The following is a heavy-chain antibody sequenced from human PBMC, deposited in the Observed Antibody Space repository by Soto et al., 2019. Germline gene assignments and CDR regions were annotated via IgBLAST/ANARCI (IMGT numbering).Heavy chain of an antibody. Sequence: EVQLLEPGGGLIQPGGSLRLSCAASGFTVSSNYMNWVRQAPGKGLEWVSVIYTGGNTYYADSVKGRFTISGDNSKNTLYLQMNNRRADDTAVYYCASGVDYWGQGTLVTVSS. J-gene: IGHJ4*02. CDR1: GFTVSSNY. D-gene: IGHD3-3*01. CDR3: ASGVDY. CDR2: IYTGGNT. V-gene: IGHV3-53*01.